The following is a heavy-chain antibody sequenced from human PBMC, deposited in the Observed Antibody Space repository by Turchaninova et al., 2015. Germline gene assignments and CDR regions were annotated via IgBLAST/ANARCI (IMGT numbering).Heavy chain of an antibody. CDR1: GFSLSNARMG. V-gene: IGHV2-26*01. CDR2: LFSNALK. Sequence: QVTLKESGPVLVKPTETLTLTCTVSGFSLSNARMGVSWIRQPPGKALEWLAHLFSNALKSYSTYLKIRLTTTKATSKSQVVLTMTNMVPVGTATYYCARIPVRWLVGGGPHYFDYWGQGTLVTVSS. D-gene: IGHD6-19*01. CDR3: ARIPVRWLVGGGPHYFDY. J-gene: IGHJ4*02.